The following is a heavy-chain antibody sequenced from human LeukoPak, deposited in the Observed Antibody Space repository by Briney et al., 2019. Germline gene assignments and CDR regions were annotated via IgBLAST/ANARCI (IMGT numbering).Heavy chain of an antibody. V-gene: IGHV4-4*09. CDR1: GGSISSYY. J-gene: IGHJ3*02. Sequence: SETLSLTCNVSGGSISSYYWGWIRQPPGKGLEWIGYIYTSGSTNYNPSLKSRVAISVDTSKNQFSLTLSSVTDADTAVYYCARRWYSWHDHGLDIWGQGTMVTVSS. CDR3: ARRWYSWHDHGLDI. D-gene: IGHD1-1*01. CDR2: IYTSGST.